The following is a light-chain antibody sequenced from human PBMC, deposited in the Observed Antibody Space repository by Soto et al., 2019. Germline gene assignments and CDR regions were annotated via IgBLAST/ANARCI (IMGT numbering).Light chain of an antibody. CDR3: QQSYSAPWT. CDR2: AAS. Sequence: DIRMTQSPSTLSTSVGDRVTITCRASQNIRGLLAWYQQKPGKAPKLLIYAASSLQSGIPSRFSGSGSETDFTLTISSLRPEDFATYYCQQSYSAPWTFGQGTKVDIK. CDR1: QNIRGL. J-gene: IGKJ1*01. V-gene: IGKV1-39*01.